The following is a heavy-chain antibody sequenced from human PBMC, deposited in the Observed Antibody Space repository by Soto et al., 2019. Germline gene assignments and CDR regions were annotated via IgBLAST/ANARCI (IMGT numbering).Heavy chain of an antibody. D-gene: IGHD3-10*01. CDR1: GFNVKSNY. CDR3: ARRKGSVDYWSFGPKSYYYYGMDV. CDR2: TYSDSST. V-gene: IGHV3-53*04. J-gene: IGHJ6*02. Sequence: EVRLVESGGGLVQPGRSLRLACAASGFNVKSNYMTWVRQAPGKGLEWVSVTYSDSSTDYADSVKGRFTISRHDASNSLFLQTNSLRTEDTAVYYRARRKGSVDYWSFGPKSYYYYGMDVWGQGTTVIVSS.